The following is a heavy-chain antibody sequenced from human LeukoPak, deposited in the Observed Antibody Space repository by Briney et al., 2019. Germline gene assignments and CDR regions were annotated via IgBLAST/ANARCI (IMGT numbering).Heavy chain of an antibody. CDR2: IGSTTDSI. V-gene: IGHV3-48*03. CDR1: GFSFSSYE. Sequence: GGSLRLSCAASGFSFSSYEMNWVRQAPGKGLEWVSYIGSTTDSIYYADSVKGRFTISRDNAKKSLHLQMNSLRAEDTAVYYCARDEYSGLYYYMDVWGKGTTVTVSS. D-gene: IGHD5-12*01. CDR3: ARDEYSGLYYYMDV. J-gene: IGHJ6*03.